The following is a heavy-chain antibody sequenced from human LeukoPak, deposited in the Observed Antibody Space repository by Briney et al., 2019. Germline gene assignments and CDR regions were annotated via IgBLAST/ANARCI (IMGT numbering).Heavy chain of an antibody. Sequence: GGSLRLSCAASAFSFSGYAMGWVRQAPGKGLGWVSSISGSGGSTYYADSVKGRFTISRDNSKNTLYLQMNNLSAEDTAVYYCAKDGVFTNGGFDSWGQGTLVTVSS. CDR1: AFSFSGYA. V-gene: IGHV3-23*01. CDR3: AKDGVFTNGGFDS. CDR2: ISGSGGST. D-gene: IGHD3-10*01. J-gene: IGHJ4*02.